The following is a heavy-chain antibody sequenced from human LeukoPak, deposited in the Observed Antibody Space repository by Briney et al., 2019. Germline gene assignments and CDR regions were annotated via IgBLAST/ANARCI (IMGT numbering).Heavy chain of an antibody. D-gene: IGHD6-13*01. J-gene: IGHJ4*02. CDR3: ARAGWAAGPLVDY. CDR1: GFTFSSYS. CDR2: ISSSSSYI. V-gene: IGHV3-21*01. Sequence: GGSLRLSCAASGFTFSSYSMNWVRQAPGKGLEWVSSISSSSSYIYYADSVKGRFTISRDNAKNSLYLQMNSLRAEDTAVYYCARAGWAAGPLVDYWGQGTLVTVSS.